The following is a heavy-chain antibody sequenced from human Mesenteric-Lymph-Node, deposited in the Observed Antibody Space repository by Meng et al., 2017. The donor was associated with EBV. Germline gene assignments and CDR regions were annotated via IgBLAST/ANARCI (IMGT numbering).Heavy chain of an antibody. CDR3: ASRYCPTTSCRQD. CDR2: IYHSGST. D-gene: IGHD2-2*01. CDR1: GDSISSDKW. J-gene: IGHJ4*02. V-gene: IGHV4-4*02. Sequence: QVQLQESGPGLVKPSGTLSLTCAVSGDSISSDKWWSWVRRPPGKGLEWIGEIYHSGSTNYNPSLTSRVTILVDKSKNQFSLKLSSVTAADTAVYYCASRYCPTTSCRQDWGQGTLVTVSS.